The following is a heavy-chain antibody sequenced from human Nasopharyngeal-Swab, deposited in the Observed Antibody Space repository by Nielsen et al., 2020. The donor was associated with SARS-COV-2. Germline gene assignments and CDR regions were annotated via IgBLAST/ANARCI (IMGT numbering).Heavy chain of an antibody. CDR2: IKQDGSEK. D-gene: IGHD6-19*01. V-gene: IGHV3-7*05. J-gene: IGHJ6*03. Sequence: VRQMPGKGLEWVANIKQDGSEKYYVDSVKGRFTISRDNAKNSLYLQMNSLRAEDTAVYYCARDSPYSSGWNYYYYYNYMDVWGKGTTVTVSS. CDR3: ARDSPYSSGWNYYYYYNYMDV.